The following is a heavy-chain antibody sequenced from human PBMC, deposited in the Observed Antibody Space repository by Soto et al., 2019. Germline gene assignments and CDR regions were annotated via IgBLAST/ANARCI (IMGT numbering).Heavy chain of an antibody. CDR2: IKQDGSEK. Sequence: GGSLRLSCAASGFTFSSYWMSWVRQAPGKGLEWVANIKQDGSEKYYVDSVKGRFTISRDNAKNSLYLQMNSLRAEDTAVYYCARDAAAARPCWFDPWGQGTLVTAPQ. CDR3: ARDAAAARPCWFDP. D-gene: IGHD6-6*01. J-gene: IGHJ5*02. V-gene: IGHV3-7*03. CDR1: GFTFSSYW.